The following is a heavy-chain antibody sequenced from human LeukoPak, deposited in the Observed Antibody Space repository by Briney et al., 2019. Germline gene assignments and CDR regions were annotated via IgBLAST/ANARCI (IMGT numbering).Heavy chain of an antibody. CDR1: GYTFTRYD. J-gene: IGHJ4*02. CDR2: MKPNSGNT. D-gene: IGHD3-22*01. Sequence: ASVKVSCKASGYTFTRYDFNWVRQATAQGLEWMGWMKPNSGNTGYAQKFQGRVTMTRNTSIGSAYMELSSLRSEDTAVYYCARGMGSGSYSAAYYFDYWGQGTLVTVSS. CDR3: ARGMGSGSYSAAYYFDY. V-gene: IGHV1-8*01.